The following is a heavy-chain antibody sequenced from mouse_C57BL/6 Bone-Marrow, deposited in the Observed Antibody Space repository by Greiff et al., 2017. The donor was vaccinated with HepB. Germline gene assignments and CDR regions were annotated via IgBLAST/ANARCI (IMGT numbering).Heavy chain of an antibody. CDR2: IYPGDGDT. D-gene: IGHD2-12*01. Sequence: QVQLQQSGPELVKPGASVKISCKASGYAFSSSWMNWVKQRPGKGLEWIGRIYPGDGDTNYNGKFKGKATLTADKSSSTAYMQLSSLNSEDSAVYFSARLALLYDYFDYWGQGAPLTVSS. CDR1: GYAFSSSW. CDR3: ARLALLYDYFDY. J-gene: IGHJ2*01. V-gene: IGHV1-82*01.